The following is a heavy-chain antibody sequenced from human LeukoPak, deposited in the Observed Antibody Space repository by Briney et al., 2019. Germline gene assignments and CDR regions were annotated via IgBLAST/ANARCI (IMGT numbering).Heavy chain of an antibody. CDR1: GFTFSSYG. V-gene: IGHV3-30*02. CDR3: AKGGLYYHDSSGYYPIY. J-gene: IGHJ4*02. D-gene: IGHD3-22*01. CDR2: IRYDGSNK. Sequence: QPGGSLRLSCAASGFTFSSYGMHWVRQAPGKGLEWVAFIRYDGSNKYYADSVKGRFTISRDNSKNTLYLQMNSLRAEDTAVYYCAKGGLYYHDSSGYYPIYWGQGTLVTVSS.